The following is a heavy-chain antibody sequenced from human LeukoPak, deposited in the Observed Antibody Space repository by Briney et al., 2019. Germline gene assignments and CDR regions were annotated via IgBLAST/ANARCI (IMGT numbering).Heavy chain of an antibody. D-gene: IGHD3-22*01. CDR2: ISSSSSYI. V-gene: IGHV3-21*01. CDR3: AATWGSSGSDY. CDR1: GFTFSGYS. Sequence: GGSLRLSCAASGFTFSGYSMNWVRQAPGTGLESVSSISSSSSYIYYADSVKGRFTISRDNAKNSLYLQMNSLRAEDTAVYYCAATWGSSGSDYWGQGTLVTVSS. J-gene: IGHJ4*02.